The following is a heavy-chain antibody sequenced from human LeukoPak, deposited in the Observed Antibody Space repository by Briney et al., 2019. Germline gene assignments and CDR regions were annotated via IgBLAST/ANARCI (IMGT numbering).Heavy chain of an antibody. D-gene: IGHD4-11*01. CDR3: ARVPTYKYSKRRRYWFDP. J-gene: IGHJ5*02. CDR1: GYTFTSYD. V-gene: IGHV1-8*01. CDR2: MNPNSGNT. Sequence: ASVKVSCKASGYTFTSYDINWVRQATGQGLEWMGWMNPNSGNTGYAQKFQGRVTMTRNTSISTAYMELSSLRSEDTAVYYCARVPTYKYSKRRRYWFDPWGQGTLVTVSS.